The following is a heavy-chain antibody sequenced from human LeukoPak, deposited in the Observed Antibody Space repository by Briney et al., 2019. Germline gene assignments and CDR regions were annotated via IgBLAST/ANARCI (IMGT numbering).Heavy chain of an antibody. CDR3: ARINSGSYYYYYYGMDV. Sequence: ASVKVSCKASGYTFTGYDINWVRQATGQGLEWMGWMNPNSGNTGYAQKFQGRVTMTRNTSISTAYMELSSLRSEDTAVYYCARINSGSYYYYYYGMDVWGQGTTVTVSS. CDR2: MNPNSGNT. V-gene: IGHV1-8*01. J-gene: IGHJ6*02. D-gene: IGHD1-26*01. CDR1: GYTFTGYD.